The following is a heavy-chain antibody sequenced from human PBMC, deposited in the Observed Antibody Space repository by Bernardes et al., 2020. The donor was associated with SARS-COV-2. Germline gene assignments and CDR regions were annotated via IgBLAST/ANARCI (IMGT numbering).Heavy chain of an antibody. J-gene: IGHJ5*02. Sequence: GGSLRLSCAASGFTFSSAWMHWVRQAPGKGLVWVSRINTDGSSRSYADSVKGRFTISRDNTKNTLYLQMNSLRAEDTAVYYCARDLGYCTSGVCSPWGQGTLVTVSS. D-gene: IGHD2-8*01. CDR3: ARDLGYCTSGVCSP. CDR2: INTDGSSR. CDR1: GFTFSSAW. V-gene: IGHV3-74*01.